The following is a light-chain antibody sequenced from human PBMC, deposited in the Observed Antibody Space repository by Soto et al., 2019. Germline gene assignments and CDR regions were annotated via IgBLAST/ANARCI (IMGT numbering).Light chain of an antibody. CDR3: QQYGSSPPIT. CDR1: QSVGSN. CDR2: GAS. J-gene: IGKJ5*01. V-gene: IGKV3-20*01. Sequence: DIVLTHAPPTLAVSQGERATLSCRASQSVGSNLAWFQQKPGQAPRLLIYGASSRATGIPDRFSGSGAGTDFTLTIRRLEPEDFAVYYCQQYGSSPPITFGQGTRLEI.